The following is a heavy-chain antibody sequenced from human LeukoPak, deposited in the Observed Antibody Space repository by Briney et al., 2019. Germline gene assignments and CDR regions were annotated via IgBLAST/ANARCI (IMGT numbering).Heavy chain of an antibody. D-gene: IGHD2-2*01. Sequence: SVKVSCKASRGIFSSYAISWVRQAPGQGLEWMGGIIPIFGTANYAQKFQGRVTITADESTSTAYMELSSLRSEDTAVYYCARDARHRYCSSSSCYRGWLDPWGQGTPVTVSS. J-gene: IGHJ5*02. CDR1: RGIFSSYA. CDR2: IIPIFGTA. V-gene: IGHV1-69*13. CDR3: ARDARHRYCSSSSCYRGWLDP.